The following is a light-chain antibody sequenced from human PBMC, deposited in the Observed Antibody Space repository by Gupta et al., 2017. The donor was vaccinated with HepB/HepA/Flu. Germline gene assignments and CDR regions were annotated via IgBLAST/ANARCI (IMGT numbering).Light chain of an antibody. J-gene: IGKJ1*01. Sequence: DIQMTQSPSSLSASVGDRVTITCRASQSISSYLNWYQQKPGKAPKLLIYAASSLQSGVPSRVSGSGSVTDFTLTISSLQPEDFATYYCQPSYSTPPTFGQGTKVEIK. CDR2: AAS. CDR3: QPSYSTPPT. V-gene: IGKV1-39*01. CDR1: QSISSY.